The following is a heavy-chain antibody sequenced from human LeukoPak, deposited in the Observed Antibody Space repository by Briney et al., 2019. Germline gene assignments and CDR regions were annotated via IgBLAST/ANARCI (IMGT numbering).Heavy chain of an antibody. D-gene: IGHD5-24*01. Sequence: GASVKVSCKASGYTFTNYYMHWVRQAPGQGLEWMGIINPSGDSTTYAQKFQGRVTMTRDMSTTTVYMELSSLRSEDTAVYYCARAGGVRDGYRPEYWGQGTLVTVSS. J-gene: IGHJ4*02. V-gene: IGHV1-46*01. CDR1: GYTFTNYY. CDR2: INPSGDST. CDR3: ARAGGVRDGYRPEY.